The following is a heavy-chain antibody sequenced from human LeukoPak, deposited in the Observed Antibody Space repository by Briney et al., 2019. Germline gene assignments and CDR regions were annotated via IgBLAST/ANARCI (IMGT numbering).Heavy chain of an antibody. J-gene: IGHJ4*02. V-gene: IGHV3-23*01. CDR2: VSSSGGVT. CDR3: AKDLTSGTWYEGFDY. Sequence: GGSLRLSCAASGLTFSSHWMHWVRQAPGKGLEWVSTVSSSGGVTNYADSVKGRFTISRDNSRNTLYLQMNSLRAEDTAVYYCAKDLTSGTWYEGFDYWGQGTLVTVSS. D-gene: IGHD3-9*01. CDR1: GLTFSSHW.